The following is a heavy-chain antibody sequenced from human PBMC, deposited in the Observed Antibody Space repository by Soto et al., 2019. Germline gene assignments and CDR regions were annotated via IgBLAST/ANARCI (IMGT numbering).Heavy chain of an antibody. V-gene: IGHV1-46*03. CDR2: INPSGGST. CDR3: ATLAGSYGSGSPYAFDI. D-gene: IGHD3-10*01. J-gene: IGHJ3*02. Sequence: ASVKVSCKASGYTFTSYYMRWVRQAPGQGLEWMGIINPSGGSTSYAQKFQGRVTMTRDTSTSTVYMELSSLRSEDTAVYYCATLAGSYGSGSPYAFDIWGQGTMVTVS. CDR1: GYTFTSYY.